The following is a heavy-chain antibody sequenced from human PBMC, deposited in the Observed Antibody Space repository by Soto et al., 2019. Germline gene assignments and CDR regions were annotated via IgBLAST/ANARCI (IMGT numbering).Heavy chain of an antibody. V-gene: IGHV1-46*01. CDR1: GYTFTSYY. D-gene: IGHD3-10*01. CDR3: ARRGITMVRGVIITNWFDP. CDR2: INPSGGST. Sequence: ASVKVSCKASGYTFTSYYMHWVRQAPGQGLEWMGIINPSGGSTSYAQKFQGRVTMTRDTSTSTAYMELRSLRSDDTAVYYCARRGITMVRGVIITNWFDPWGQGTLVTVSS. J-gene: IGHJ5*02.